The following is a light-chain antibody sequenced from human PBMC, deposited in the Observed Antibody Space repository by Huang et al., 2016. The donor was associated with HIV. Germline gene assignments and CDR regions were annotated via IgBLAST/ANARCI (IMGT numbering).Light chain of an antibody. Sequence: EIVMTQSPATLSVSPGETATLSCRASQRVSSNLAWYQQKPGQAPRLLIYGASTRATGIPARFSGSGSGTEFTLTISSLQSEDFAVYYCQQYNNWPPLITFGQGTRLEIK. V-gene: IGKV3-15*01. CDR1: QRVSSN. CDR3: QQYNNWPPLIT. CDR2: GAS. J-gene: IGKJ5*01.